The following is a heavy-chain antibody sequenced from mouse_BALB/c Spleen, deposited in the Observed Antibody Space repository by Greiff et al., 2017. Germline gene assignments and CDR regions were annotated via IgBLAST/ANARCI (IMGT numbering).Heavy chain of an antibody. CDR1: GYSITSDYA. CDR3: ARDYYREGFAY. V-gene: IGHV3-2*02. D-gene: IGHD2-14*01. CDR2: ISYSGST. J-gene: IGHJ3*01. Sequence: EVKLQESGPGLVKPSQSLSLTCTVTGYSITSDYAWNWIRQFPGNKLEWMGYISYSGSTSYNPSLKSRISITRDTSKNQFFLQLNSVTTEDTATYYCARDYYREGFAYWGQGTLVTVSA.